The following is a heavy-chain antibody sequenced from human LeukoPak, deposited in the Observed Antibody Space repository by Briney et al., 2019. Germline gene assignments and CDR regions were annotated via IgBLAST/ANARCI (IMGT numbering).Heavy chain of an antibody. Sequence: TGGSLRLSCAASGFTFSDYYMSWIRQAPGKGLEWVAVISYDGSNKYYADSVKGRFTISRDNSKNTLYLQMNSLRAEDTAVYYCATAAGSRGANYYYYYYMDVWGKGTTVTVSS. CDR2: ISYDGSNK. V-gene: IGHV3-30*03. CDR3: ATAAGSRGANYYYYYYMDV. D-gene: IGHD6-13*01. J-gene: IGHJ6*03. CDR1: GFTFSDYY.